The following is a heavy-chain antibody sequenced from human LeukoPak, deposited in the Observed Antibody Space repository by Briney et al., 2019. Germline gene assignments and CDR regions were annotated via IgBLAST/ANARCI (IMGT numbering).Heavy chain of an antibody. Sequence: PRASVKVSCKASGYTFTSYDINWVRQATGQGLEWMGWMNPNSGNTGYAQKFQGRVTITRNTSISTAYMELSSLRSEDTAVYYCARWGPLTPTPKRYYFDYWGQGTLVTVSS. J-gene: IGHJ4*02. V-gene: IGHV1-8*03. CDR3: ARWGPLTPTPKRYYFDY. CDR1: GYTFTSYD. D-gene: IGHD3-16*01. CDR2: MNPNSGNT.